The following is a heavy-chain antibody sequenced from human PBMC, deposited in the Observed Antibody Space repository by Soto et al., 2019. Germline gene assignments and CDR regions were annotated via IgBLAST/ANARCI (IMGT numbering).Heavy chain of an antibody. CDR1: GFTFSDYD. V-gene: IGHV3-13*05. Sequence: GGSLRLSCPASGFTFSDYDMHWVRQRKGKGLEWVSALGAARDPYYVGSVKGRFSVSRDNAQNSLFLQMNSLRVDDTAVYFCARAYLGRLPRRADYYYAMDVWGRGTTVTVSS. J-gene: IGHJ6*02. CDR2: LGAARDP. D-gene: IGHD1-26*01. CDR3: ARAYLGRLPRRADYYYAMDV.